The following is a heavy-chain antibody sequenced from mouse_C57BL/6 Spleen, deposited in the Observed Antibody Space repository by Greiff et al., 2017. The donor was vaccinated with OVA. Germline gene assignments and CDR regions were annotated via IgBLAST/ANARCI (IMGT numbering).Heavy chain of an antibody. J-gene: IGHJ1*03. CDR3: ARKRDYYGSSYGYFDV. D-gene: IGHD1-1*01. V-gene: IGHV1-53*01. Sequence: VQLQQPGTELVKPGASVKLSCKASGYTFTSYWMHWVKQRPGQGLEWIGNINPSNGGTNYNEKFKSKATLTVDKSSSTAYMQLSSLTSEDSAVYYCARKRDYYGSSYGYFDVWGTGTTVTVSS. CDR2: INPSNGGT. CDR1: GYTFTSYW.